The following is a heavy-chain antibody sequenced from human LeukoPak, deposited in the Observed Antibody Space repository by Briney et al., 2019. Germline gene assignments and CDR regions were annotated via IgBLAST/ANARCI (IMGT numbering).Heavy chain of an antibody. D-gene: IGHD3-3*01. V-gene: IGHV1-46*01. J-gene: IGHJ6*02. CDR3: ARESVGFLEWLQRYYYYGMDV. Sequence: ASVKVSCKASGYTFTSYYMHWVRQAPGQGLEWMGIINPSGGSTNYAQKLQGRVTMTTDTSTSTAYMELRSLRSDDTAVYYCARESVGFLEWLQRYYYYGMDVWGQGTTVTVSS. CDR2: INPSGGST. CDR1: GYTFTSYY.